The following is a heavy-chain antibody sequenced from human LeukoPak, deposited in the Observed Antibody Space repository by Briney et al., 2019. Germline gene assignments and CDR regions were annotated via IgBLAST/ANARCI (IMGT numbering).Heavy chain of an antibody. V-gene: IGHV3-66*01. CDR3: ARSPRGSSWYRGIDY. CDR1: GFTVSSNY. Sequence: GGSLRLSCAASGFTVSSNYMSWVRQAPGKGLEWVSVIYSGGSTYYADSVKGRFTISRDNSKNTLYLQMNSLRAEDTAVYYCARSPRGSSWYRGIDYWGQGTLVTVSS. J-gene: IGHJ4*02. D-gene: IGHD6-13*01. CDR2: IYSGGST.